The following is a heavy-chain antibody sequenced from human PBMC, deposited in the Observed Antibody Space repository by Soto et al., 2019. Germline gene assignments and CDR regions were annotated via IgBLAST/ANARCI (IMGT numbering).Heavy chain of an antibody. V-gene: IGHV3-30*03. Sequence: QVQLVESGGGVVQPGRSLRLSCAASGFTFSSYGMHWVRQAPGKGLEWVAVISYEGSEKYYADSVKGRFTISRDNSKNTLYLQVTSLRAEDTAVYYCARARPHCSSTSCYNDYYGMDVWGQGTTVTVSS. J-gene: IGHJ6*02. CDR2: ISYEGSEK. CDR3: ARARPHCSSTSCYNDYYGMDV. CDR1: GFTFSSYG. D-gene: IGHD2-2*02.